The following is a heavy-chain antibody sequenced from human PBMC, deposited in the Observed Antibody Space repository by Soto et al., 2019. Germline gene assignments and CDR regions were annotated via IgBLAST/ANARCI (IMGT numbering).Heavy chain of an antibody. CDR2: IYYSGST. V-gene: IGHV4-39*02. CDR3: ARDGYSSGWGNWFDP. J-gene: IGHJ5*02. Sequence: LSLTCTVSGGSISSSSYYWGWIRQPPGKGLEWVGSIYYSGSTYYNPSLKSRVTISVDTSKNQFSLKLSAVTAADTAVYYCARDGYSSGWGNWFDPWGQGTLVTVSS. D-gene: IGHD6-19*01. CDR1: GGSISSSSYY.